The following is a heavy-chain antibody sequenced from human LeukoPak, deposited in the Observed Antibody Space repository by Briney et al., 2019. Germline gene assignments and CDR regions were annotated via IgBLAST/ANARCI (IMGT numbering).Heavy chain of an antibody. V-gene: IGHV4-34*01. CDR3: AIDGYQLPFEY. Sequence: SETLPLTCAVYGGSFSGYYWSWIRQPPGKGLEWIGEINHSGSTNYNPSLKSRVTISVDTSKNQFSLKLSSVTAADTAVYYCAIDGYQLPFEYWGQGTLVTVSS. CDR1: GGSFSGYY. CDR2: INHSGST. J-gene: IGHJ4*02. D-gene: IGHD2-2*01.